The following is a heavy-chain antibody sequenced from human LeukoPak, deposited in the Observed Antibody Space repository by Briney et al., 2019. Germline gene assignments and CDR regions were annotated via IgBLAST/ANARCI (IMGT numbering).Heavy chain of an antibody. V-gene: IGHV3-48*01. CDR2: FRCRSGSM. Sequence: WSSYFRCRSGSMYYAGSVMGRFAISRDIAKNSLYLQMNSLRAEDTAVYYCATVGSSWFYDYWGQGTLVTVSS. J-gene: IGHJ4*02. D-gene: IGHD6-13*01. CDR3: ATVGSSWFYDY.